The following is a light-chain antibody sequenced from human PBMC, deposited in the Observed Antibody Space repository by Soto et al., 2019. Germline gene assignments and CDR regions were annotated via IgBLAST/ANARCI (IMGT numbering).Light chain of an antibody. CDR2: GNS. J-gene: IGLJ1*01. V-gene: IGLV1-40*01. Sequence: QSVLTQPPSLSGAPGQRVTISCTGSSSNIGAGYDVHWCQQLPGTAPKLLIYGNSNRPSGVPDRFSGSKSGTSASLAITGLQAEDEADYYCQSYDSSLSGYVFGTGTRSPS. CDR1: SSNIGAGYD. CDR3: QSYDSSLSGYV.